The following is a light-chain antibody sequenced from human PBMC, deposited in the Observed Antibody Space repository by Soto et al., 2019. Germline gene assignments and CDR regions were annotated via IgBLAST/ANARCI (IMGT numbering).Light chain of an antibody. CDR3: MQGTHWPVT. CDR2: KVS. V-gene: IGKV2-30*01. CDR1: QSLVYSDRNTY. Sequence: DVVMTQSPLSLPVTLGQPASISCRSSQSLVYSDRNTYLNWFQQRPGQSPRRLIYKVSNRDSGVPDRFSGSGSGTDFTLKISRVEAEDVGVSYCMQGTHWPVTFGQGTKLEIK. J-gene: IGKJ2*01.